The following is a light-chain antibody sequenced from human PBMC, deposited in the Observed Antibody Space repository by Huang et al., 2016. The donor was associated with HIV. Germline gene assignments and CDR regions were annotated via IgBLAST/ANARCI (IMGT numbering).Light chain of an antibody. V-gene: IGKV3-20*01. Sequence: EIVLTQSPGTLSLSPGERATLSCRASPSLGSSSLAWYRQKAGQAPRLLMYGASSRATGIPDRFRGSGSGTDFTLSISRLEPEDFAVYYCQQYDSSPVTFGGGTKVEIK. CDR1: PSLGSSS. CDR3: QQYDSSPVT. J-gene: IGKJ4*01. CDR2: GAS.